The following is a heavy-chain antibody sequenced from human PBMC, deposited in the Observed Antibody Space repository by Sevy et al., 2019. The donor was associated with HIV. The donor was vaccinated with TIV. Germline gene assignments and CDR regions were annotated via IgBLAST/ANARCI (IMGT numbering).Heavy chain of an antibody. CDR3: AGGNAWGRGYS. V-gene: IGHV4-59*08. CDR2: IYYNGHI. D-gene: IGHD1-26*01. Sequence: SETLSLTCTVSGGSITSLYWNWIRQPPGEGLEWIANIYYNGHINYNPSLKSRVTLSLDTSKNQFSLRLSSVTAADTAMYYCAGGNAWGRGYSWGQGTLVTVSS. CDR1: GGSITSLY. J-gene: IGHJ4*02.